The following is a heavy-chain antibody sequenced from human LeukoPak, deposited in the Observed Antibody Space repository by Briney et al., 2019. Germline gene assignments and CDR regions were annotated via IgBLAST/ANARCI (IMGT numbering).Heavy chain of an antibody. CDR3: ARDHMIRGDYYYMDV. CDR2: ISAYNGNT. V-gene: IGHV1-18*01. J-gene: IGHJ6*03. CDR1: GYTFTSYG. Sequence: ASVKVSCKASGYTFTSYGISWVRQAPGQGLEWMGWISAYNGNTNYAQKLQGRVTMTTDTSTSTAYMELRSLRPDDTAVYYCARDHMIRGDYYYMDVWGKGTTVTISS. D-gene: IGHD3-10*01.